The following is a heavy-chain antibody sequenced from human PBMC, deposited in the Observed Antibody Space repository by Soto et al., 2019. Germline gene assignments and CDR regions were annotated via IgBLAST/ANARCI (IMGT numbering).Heavy chain of an antibody. J-gene: IGHJ4*02. CDR1: GYIFPSCT. CDR2: ISAYNGNI. D-gene: IGHD4-17*01. CDR3: AIANYGDNDY. V-gene: IGHV1-18*01. Sequence: QVPLVQSGAEVKKPGASVKVSCKAPGYIFPSCTISWVRQAPGQGLEWMGWISAYNGNIKDAQTFQGRFTMTTDTSTSTAYMELRSLTSDDTAMYYCAIANYGDNDYWGQGTLVTVSS.